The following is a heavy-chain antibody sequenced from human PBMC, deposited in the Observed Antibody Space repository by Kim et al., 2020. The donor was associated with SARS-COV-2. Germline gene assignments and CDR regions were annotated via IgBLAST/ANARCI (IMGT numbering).Heavy chain of an antibody. CDR3: ARGISPHFGENHDAFDI. J-gene: IGHJ3*02. D-gene: IGHD3-10*01. Sequence: VKGRVTISRDNSKNTLYLQMNRLRAEDTAVYYCARGISPHFGENHDAFDIWGQGTMVTVSS. V-gene: IGHV3-30*07.